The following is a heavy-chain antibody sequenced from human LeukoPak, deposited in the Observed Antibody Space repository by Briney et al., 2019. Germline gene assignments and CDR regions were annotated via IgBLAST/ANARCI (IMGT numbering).Heavy chain of an antibody. V-gene: IGHV1-46*01. CDR2: INPSGGSA. J-gene: IGHJ4*02. CDR1: GYTFTIYY. D-gene: IGHD5-18*01. Sequence: ASVTVSCTASGYTFTIYYIHWVRQAPGQGLEWMGIINPSGGSASYAQKFQGRVTMTRDMSTSTVYMELSSLRSEDTAVYYCARPISGYNFGYVYWGQGTLVTVSS. CDR3: ARPISGYNFGYVY.